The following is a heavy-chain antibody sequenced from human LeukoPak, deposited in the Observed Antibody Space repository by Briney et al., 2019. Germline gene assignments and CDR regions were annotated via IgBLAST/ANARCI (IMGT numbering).Heavy chain of an antibody. CDR1: GFTFSSYS. Sequence: GSLRLSCAASGFTFSSYSMNWVRQAPGKGLEWVSSISSSSSYIYYADSVKGRFTISRDNAKNSLYLQMNSLRAEDTAVYYCARDLGGYDPLDYWGQGTLVTVSS. J-gene: IGHJ4*02. D-gene: IGHD5-12*01. CDR2: ISSSSSYI. V-gene: IGHV3-21*01. CDR3: ARDLGGYDPLDY.